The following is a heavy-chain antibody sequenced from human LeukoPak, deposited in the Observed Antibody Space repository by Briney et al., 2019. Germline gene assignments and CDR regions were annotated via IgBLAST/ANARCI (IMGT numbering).Heavy chain of an antibody. V-gene: IGHV3-48*01. CDR2: ITSSSSTI. J-gene: IGHJ4*02. CDR3: ARNFDS. CDR1: GVTFTSYT. D-gene: IGHD2/OR15-2a*01. Sequence: PGGSLRLSCAASGVTFTSYTMNWVRQAPGKGLECGSYITSSSSTIYYADSVKGRFTMSRDNAENSLYLPLNSLRAEDTAVYSCARNFDSWGQGTLVTVSS.